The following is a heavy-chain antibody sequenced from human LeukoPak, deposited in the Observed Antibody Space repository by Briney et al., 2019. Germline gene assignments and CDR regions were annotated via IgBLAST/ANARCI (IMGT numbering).Heavy chain of an antibody. V-gene: IGHV2-70*17. J-gene: IGHJ4*02. D-gene: IGHD3-10*01. Sequence: SGPTLVNPTQTLTLTCTFSGFSLSTSGMCVSWIRQPPGKALEWLVRIDWDEDKFYSTSLKTRLSIFKDTSKNLVVLTMTNMDPVDTATYFCARTRGSSGSYYPDYWGQGTLVTVSS. CDR2: IDWDEDK. CDR1: GFSLSTSGMC. CDR3: ARTRGSSGSYYPDY.